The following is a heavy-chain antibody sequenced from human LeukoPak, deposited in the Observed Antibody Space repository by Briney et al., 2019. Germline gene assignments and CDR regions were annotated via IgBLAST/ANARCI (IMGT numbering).Heavy chain of an antibody. CDR2: ISSSSSYI. D-gene: IGHD2-15*01. CDR1: GFTFSSYS. Sequence: GGSLRLSCAASGFTFSSYSMNWVRPAPGKGLEWVSSISSSSSYIYYADSVKGRFTISRDNAKNSLYLQMNSLRAEDTAVYYCATGYCSGGSCYRPFDYWGQGTLVTVSS. V-gene: IGHV3-21*01. CDR3: ATGYCSGGSCYRPFDY. J-gene: IGHJ4*02.